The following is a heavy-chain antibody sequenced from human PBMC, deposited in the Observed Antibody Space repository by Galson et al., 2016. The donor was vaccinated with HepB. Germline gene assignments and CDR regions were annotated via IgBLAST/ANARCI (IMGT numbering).Heavy chain of an antibody. Sequence: SLRLSCAASGFTFKNHGIHWVRQAPGKGLEWVAVISYDGSNKYYTDSVEGRFTISRANSKDTVYLWMSSLQADDTAVYFCAKVAQQWLVWSYFDYWGQGTLVTVSS. CDR3: AKVAQQWLVWSYFDY. V-gene: IGHV3-30*18. CDR2: ISYDGSNK. D-gene: IGHD5-12*01. CDR1: GFTFKNHG. J-gene: IGHJ4*02.